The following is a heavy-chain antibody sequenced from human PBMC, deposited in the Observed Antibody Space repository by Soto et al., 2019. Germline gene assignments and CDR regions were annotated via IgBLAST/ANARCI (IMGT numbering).Heavy chain of an antibody. V-gene: IGHV5-51*01. D-gene: IGHD3-22*01. CDR1: GYRFTIYW. CDR3: ASDTMIAPSPAFDI. Sequence: GESLKISCDGSGYRFTIYWIGLVLQMPGKGLEWMGIIYPGDSDTRYSPSFQGQVTISADKSISTAYLRWSSLKASDTAMYYCASDTMIAPSPAFDIWGQGTMVTVSS. J-gene: IGHJ3*02. CDR2: IYPGDSDT.